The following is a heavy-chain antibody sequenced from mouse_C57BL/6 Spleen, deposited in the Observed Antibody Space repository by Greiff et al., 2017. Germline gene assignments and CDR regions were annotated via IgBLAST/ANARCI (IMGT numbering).Heavy chain of an antibody. Sequence: VQLQQSGPELVKPGASVKISCKASGYSFASYYIHWVKQRPGQGLEWFGWIYPGSGNTKYNEKFKGMATLTADTSASTAFMRLSSVTSEYSSVYYSARSGYYYGSRCDFGGQGTTLTVSS. D-gene: IGHD1-1*01. CDR3: ARSGYYYGSRCDF. V-gene: IGHV1-66*01. CDR2: IYPGSGNT. J-gene: IGHJ2*01. CDR1: GYSFASYY.